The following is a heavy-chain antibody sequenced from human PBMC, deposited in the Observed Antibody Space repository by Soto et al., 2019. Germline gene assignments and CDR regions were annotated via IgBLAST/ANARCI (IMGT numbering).Heavy chain of an antibody. J-gene: IGHJ4*02. D-gene: IGHD2-21*02. CDR2: ISAYNGNT. CDR1: GYTFTSYA. Sequence: ASVKVSCKASGYTFTSYAISWVRQAPGQGLEWMGWISAYNGNTNYAQKLQGRVTMTRDTSASTAYMELSSLRSEDTAVYYCARSIVVVTALDYWGQGTLVTVSS. CDR3: ARSIVVVTALDY. V-gene: IGHV1-18*01.